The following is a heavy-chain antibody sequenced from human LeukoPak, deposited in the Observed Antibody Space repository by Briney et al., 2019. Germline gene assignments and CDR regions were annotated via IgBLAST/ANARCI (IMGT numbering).Heavy chain of an antibody. D-gene: IGHD6-13*01. CDR1: GGSISSHY. CDR2: ISYSGST. V-gene: IGHV4-59*11. Sequence: PSETLSLTCTVSGGSISSHYWSWIRQPPGKGLEWIGYISYSGSTNYNPSLKSRVTISVDTSKNQFSLKLSSVTAADTAVYYCARAPPGYFYFDYWGRGTLVAVSS. CDR3: ARAPPGYFYFDY. J-gene: IGHJ4*02.